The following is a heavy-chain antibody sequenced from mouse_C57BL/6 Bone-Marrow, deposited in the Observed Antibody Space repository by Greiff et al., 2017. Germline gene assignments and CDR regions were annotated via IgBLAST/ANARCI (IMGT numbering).Heavy chain of an antibody. J-gene: IGHJ4*01. CDR2: IRSKSNNYAT. CDR3: VRQRPLSMDY. Sequence: GGGLVQPKWSLKLSCAASGFSFNTYAMNWVRQAPGKGLEWVARIRSKSNNYATYYADSVKDRFTISRDDSESMLYLQMNNLKTEDTAMYYCVRQRPLSMDYWGQGTSVTVSS. D-gene: IGHD2-12*01. CDR1: GFSFNTYA. V-gene: IGHV10-1*01.